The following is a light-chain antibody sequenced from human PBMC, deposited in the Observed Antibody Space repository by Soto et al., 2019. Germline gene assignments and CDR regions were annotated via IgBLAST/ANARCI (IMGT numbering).Light chain of an antibody. CDR1: ESVSGD. J-gene: IGKJ5*01. Sequence: EIGMMISPCTVSVYPGERASLSCRASESVSGDLAWYQQKPGQAPRLLIYGPSTRATGIPARFSGSGSGTEFTLTISGLQSEDFAMYFCQQYKRWLITFCHGTRLEIK. V-gene: IGKV3-15*01. CDR2: GPS. CDR3: QQYKRWLIT.